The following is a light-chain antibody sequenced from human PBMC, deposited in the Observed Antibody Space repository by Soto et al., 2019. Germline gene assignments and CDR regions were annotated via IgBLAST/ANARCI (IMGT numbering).Light chain of an antibody. CDR1: SRDVGGYNY. J-gene: IGLJ1*01. CDR3: SSYTTISTYV. Sequence: QSALTQPASVSGSPGQSITISCTGTSRDVGGYNYVSWYQQHPGKAPKLMIYDVRNRPSGVPNRLSGSKSVNTATLTISGLQAEDEADYYCSSYTTISTYVFGTGTKLTVL. V-gene: IGLV2-14*01. CDR2: DVR.